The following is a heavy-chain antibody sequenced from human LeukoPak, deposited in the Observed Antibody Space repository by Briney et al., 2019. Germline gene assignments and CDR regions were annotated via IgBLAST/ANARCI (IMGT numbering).Heavy chain of an antibody. V-gene: IGHV1-69*13. Sequence: SVKVSCKASGGTFSSYAISWVRQAPGQGLEWMGGIIPIFGTANYAQKFQGRVTITADESTSTAYMELSSLRSEDTAVYYCARDSSSGYYYVRALDIWGQGTMVTVSS. D-gene: IGHD3-22*01. CDR2: IIPIFGTA. CDR3: ARDSSSGYYYVRALDI. J-gene: IGHJ3*02. CDR1: GGTFSSYA.